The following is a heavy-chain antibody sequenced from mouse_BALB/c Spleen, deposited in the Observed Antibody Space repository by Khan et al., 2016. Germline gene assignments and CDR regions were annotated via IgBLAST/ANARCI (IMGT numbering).Heavy chain of an antibody. CDR1: GYNFTSYW. J-gene: IGHJ1*01. CDR3: ARAALSYGSSYWYFDV. D-gene: IGHD1-1*01. CDR2: IYPGSGST. Sequence: QVQLKQSGAELVKPGTSVKLSCKASGYNFTSYWIKWVKLRPGQGLEWIGDIYPGSGSTNYNEKFKSKATLTVDTSSSTAYMTLSSLASEDSALYYCARAALSYGSSYWYFDVWGAGTTVTVSS. V-gene: IGHV1-55*01.